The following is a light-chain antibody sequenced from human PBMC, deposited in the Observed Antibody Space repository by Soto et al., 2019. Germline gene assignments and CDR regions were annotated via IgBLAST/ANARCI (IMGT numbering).Light chain of an antibody. CDR2: GAS. J-gene: IGKJ4*01. Sequence: EIVMTQSPAALSVSPGERATLSCRASKSVSGNLAWYQQKPGQAPRLLIYGASTRATGIPARFSGSGSGTEFTLTISSLQSEDFAVYYCQQYNNWPPVTFGGGTKVEIK. CDR3: QQYNNWPPVT. V-gene: IGKV3-15*01. CDR1: KSVSGN.